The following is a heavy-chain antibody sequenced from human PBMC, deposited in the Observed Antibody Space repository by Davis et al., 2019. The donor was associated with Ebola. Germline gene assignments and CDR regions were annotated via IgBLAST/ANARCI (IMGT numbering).Heavy chain of an antibody. V-gene: IGHV1-18*01. J-gene: IGHJ5*02. CDR2: ISAYNGNT. CDR3: ARTPVLRYFDEGWFDP. CDR1: GYTFTSYG. Sequence: ASVKVSCKASGYTFTSYGISWVRQAPGQGLEWMGWISAYNGNTNYAQKLQGRVTMTTDTSTSTAYMELRSLRSEDTAVYYCARTPVLRYFDEGWFDPWGQGTLVTVSS. D-gene: IGHD3-9*01.